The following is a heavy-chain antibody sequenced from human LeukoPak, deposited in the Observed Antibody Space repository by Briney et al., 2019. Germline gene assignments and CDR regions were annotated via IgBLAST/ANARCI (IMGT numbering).Heavy chain of an antibody. CDR2: MNPNSGNT. Sequence: GASVKVSCKASGYTFTSYDINWVRQATGQGLEWIGWMNPNSGNTGYAQKFQGRVTMTRNTSISTAYMELSSLRSEDTAVYYCAMSNYDILTGGVDYWGQGTLVTVSS. V-gene: IGHV1-8*01. CDR3: AMSNYDILTGGVDY. D-gene: IGHD3-9*01. J-gene: IGHJ4*02. CDR1: GYTFTSYD.